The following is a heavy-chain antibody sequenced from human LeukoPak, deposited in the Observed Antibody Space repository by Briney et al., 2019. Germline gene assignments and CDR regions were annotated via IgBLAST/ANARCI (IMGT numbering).Heavy chain of an antibody. CDR3: ARERITMVRGGINYYYYYGMDV. V-gene: IGHV3-23*01. D-gene: IGHD3-10*01. CDR2: ISGSGGST. CDR1: GFTFSSYA. J-gene: IGHJ6*02. Sequence: PGGSLRLSCAASGFTFSSYAMSWVRQAPGKGLEWVSAISGSGGSTYYADSVKGRFTISRDNSKNTLYLQMNSLRAEDTAVYYCARERITMVRGGINYYYYYGMDVWGQGTTVTVSS.